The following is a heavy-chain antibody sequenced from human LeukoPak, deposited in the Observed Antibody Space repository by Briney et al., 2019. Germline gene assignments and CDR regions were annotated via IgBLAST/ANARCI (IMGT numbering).Heavy chain of an antibody. D-gene: IGHD1-7*01. CDR1: GFTFSDYY. V-gene: IGHV3-11*01. Sequence: GGSLRLSCAASGFTFSDYYMSWIRQAPGKGLERVSDISSSSSTIYYADSVKGRFTISRDNAKNSLYLQMNSLRAEDTAVYYCARVGYNWNYVLFDYWGQGTLVPSPQ. J-gene: IGHJ4*02. CDR3: ARVGYNWNYVLFDY. CDR2: ISSSSSTI.